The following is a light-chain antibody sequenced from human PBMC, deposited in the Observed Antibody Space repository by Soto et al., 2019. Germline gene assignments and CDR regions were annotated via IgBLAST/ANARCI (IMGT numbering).Light chain of an antibody. Sequence: SYELTQPPSVSVAPGKTARITCGGNNIGSKSVHGYQQKPGQAPVLVIYYDSDRPSGIPERFSGSNSGNTATLTISRVEDGDEADYYCQVWDSSSDHVVFGGGTKLTVL. V-gene: IGLV3-21*04. CDR1: NIGSKS. CDR2: YDS. J-gene: IGLJ2*01. CDR3: QVWDSSSDHVV.